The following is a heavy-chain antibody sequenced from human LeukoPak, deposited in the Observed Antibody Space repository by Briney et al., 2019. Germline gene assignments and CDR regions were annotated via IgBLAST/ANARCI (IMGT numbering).Heavy chain of an antibody. V-gene: IGHV3-7*01. J-gene: IGHJ6*02. CDR1: AFTFNNYW. Sequence: GGSLTLSCEASAFTFNNYWMSWVRQAPGKGLEWVANIKQDGSEKYYVDSVTGRFTISRDNAKNSLYLQMNSLRAEDTAVYYCARAPERGTTDVWGQGTTVSVSS. D-gene: IGHD1-1*01. CDR3: ARAPERGTTDV. CDR2: IKQDGSEK.